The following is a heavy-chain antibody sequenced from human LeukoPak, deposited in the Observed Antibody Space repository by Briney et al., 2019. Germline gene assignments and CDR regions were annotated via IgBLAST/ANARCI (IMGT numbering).Heavy chain of an antibody. CDR2: IYPGDSDT. CDR3: ARHVVTIFWWHAFDI. Sequence: GESLKISCQASGYTFAKYWIGWVRQMPGKGLEWMGIIYPGDSDTRYSPSFQGQVTISADKSISTAYLQWSSLKASDTAMYYCARHVVTIFWWHAFDIWGQGTMVTVSS. J-gene: IGHJ3*02. D-gene: IGHD3-9*01. V-gene: IGHV5-51*01. CDR1: GYTFAKYW.